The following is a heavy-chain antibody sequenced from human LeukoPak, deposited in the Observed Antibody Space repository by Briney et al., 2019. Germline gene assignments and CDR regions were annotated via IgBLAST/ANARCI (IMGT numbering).Heavy chain of an antibody. CDR3: AMVRGSYYSY. Sequence: GSLRLSCAASGFTFSGSAMHGVRQASGKGLEWVGRFRSKANSYATAYAASVKGRFTISRDDSKNTAYLQMNSLKTEDTAVYYCAMVRGSYYSYWGQGTLVTVSS. CDR2: FRSKANSYAT. V-gene: IGHV3-73*01. D-gene: IGHD3-10*01. J-gene: IGHJ4*02. CDR1: GFTFSGSA.